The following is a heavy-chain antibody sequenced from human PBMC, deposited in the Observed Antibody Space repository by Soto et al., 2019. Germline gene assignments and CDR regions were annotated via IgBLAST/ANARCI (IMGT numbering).Heavy chain of an antibody. J-gene: IGHJ6*02. CDR2: VYHNGTS. Sequence: VHLQESGPGLVKPSGTVSLTCVVSGGSIRSTNWWAWVRQTPGKGLEWIGEVYHNGTSNYNPSLKGRATISVDRSKDQVSLRLNSVIDADTAVYYCAIDLDRYCSVTSCHAMAVWGQGTPVTVSS. CDR3: AIDLDRYCSVTSCHAMAV. D-gene: IGHD2-15*01. CDR1: GGSIRSTNW. V-gene: IGHV4-4*02.